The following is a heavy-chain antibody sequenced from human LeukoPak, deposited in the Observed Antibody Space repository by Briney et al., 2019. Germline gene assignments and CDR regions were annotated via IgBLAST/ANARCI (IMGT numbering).Heavy chain of an antibody. V-gene: IGHV4-61*02. J-gene: IGHJ4*02. CDR1: GGSISSGSYF. CDR2: IYTSGST. D-gene: IGHD3-10*01. Sequence: SETLSLTCTVSGGSISSGSYFWSWIRQPAGKGLEWIGRIYTSGSTKYNPSLKSRVTIPVDTSKNQFSLRVTSVTAADTAVYYCASCGGAMDPRFDYWGQGSLVTVYS. CDR3: ASCGGAMDPRFDY.